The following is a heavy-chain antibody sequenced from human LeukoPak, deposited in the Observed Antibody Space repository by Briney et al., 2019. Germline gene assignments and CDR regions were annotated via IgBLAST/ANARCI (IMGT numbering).Heavy chain of an antibody. D-gene: IGHD3-22*01. J-gene: IGHJ4*02. Sequence: PGGSLRLSCAASGFTFSSYGMNWVPQAPGKGREWVSGISGSGGTTYYADSVKGRFTISRDNSKNTLSLQVSSLRSEDTAVYYCAKTNGYYSDWGQGTLVTVSS. CDR2: ISGSGGTT. CDR3: AKTNGYYSD. CDR1: GFTFSSYG. V-gene: IGHV3-23*01.